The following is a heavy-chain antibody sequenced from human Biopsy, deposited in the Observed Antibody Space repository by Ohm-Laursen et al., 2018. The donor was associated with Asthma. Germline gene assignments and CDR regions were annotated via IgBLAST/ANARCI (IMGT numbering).Heavy chain of an antibody. CDR2: IFYSGAT. CDR1: GGSVSSDKYY. Sequence: SDTLSLTCSVSGGSVSSDKYYWSWIRQPPGKGLEWIAYIFYSGATNYNPALKSRVAQSIGTSKSQFSLRLNSLSAADTAVYYCARGTIVAGIDYWGRGTLVTVPS. V-gene: IGHV4-61*01. J-gene: IGHJ4*02. D-gene: IGHD5-12*01. CDR3: ARGTIVAGIDY.